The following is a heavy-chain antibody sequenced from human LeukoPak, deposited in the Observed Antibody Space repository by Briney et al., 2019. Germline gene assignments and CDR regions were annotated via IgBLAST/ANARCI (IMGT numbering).Heavy chain of an antibody. J-gene: IGHJ6*02. V-gene: IGHV3-23*01. D-gene: IGHD3-10*02. CDR2: ISASGGST. CDR3: AKYVSAKGPPYALDV. CDR1: EFTFSNYA. Sequence: GGSLRLSCAASEFTFSNYAMQWVRQAPGNGLEWVSGISASGGSTWYADTVRGRFTISRDTSKNTLYLQMNSLRAEDTAVYYCAKYVSAKGPPYALDVWGQGTTVTVSS.